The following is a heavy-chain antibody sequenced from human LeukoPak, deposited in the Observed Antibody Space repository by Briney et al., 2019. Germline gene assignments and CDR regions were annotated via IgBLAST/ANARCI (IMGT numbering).Heavy chain of an antibody. CDR3: AKMGGHFYDSATYAPNWFDH. Sequence: SETLSLTCTVSGGSLTPKYRSWVRQAPQKGLEWIGYIYHSGRTNVGPSIKSRATISVDMSQNQISLKLTSVTAADTALYYCAKMGGHFYDSATYAPNWFDHWGQGILVTVSS. V-gene: IGHV4-59*01. CDR1: GGSLTPKY. J-gene: IGHJ5*02. CDR2: IYHSGRT. D-gene: IGHD3-22*01.